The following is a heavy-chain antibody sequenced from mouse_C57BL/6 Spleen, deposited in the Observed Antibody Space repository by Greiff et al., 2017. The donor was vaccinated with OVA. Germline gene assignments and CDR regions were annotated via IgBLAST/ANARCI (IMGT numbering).Heavy chain of an antibody. J-gene: IGHJ4*01. D-gene: IGHD1-1*01. V-gene: IGHV1-52*01. CDR1: GYTFTSYW. CDR2: IDPSDSET. Sequence: QVQLQQPGAELVRPGSSVKLSCTASGYTFTSYWMHWVKQRPIQGLEWIGNIDPSDSETHYPQKFKDKATLTVDKSSSTAYMQLSSLTSEDSAGYYCAREGDYDYAMDYWGQGTSVTVSS. CDR3: AREGDYDYAMDY.